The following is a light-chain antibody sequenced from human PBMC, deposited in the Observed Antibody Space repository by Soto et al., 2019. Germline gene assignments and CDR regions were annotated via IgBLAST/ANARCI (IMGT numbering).Light chain of an antibody. CDR2: EVT. J-gene: IGLJ1*01. CDR3: SSYASSNTLV. Sequence: QSVLTQPASVSGSPGQSITISCTGGSSDIGGYNYVSWFQQHPGKAPKLMIYEVTNRPSGVSNRFSGSKSGSTASLTISGLQDEDEDDYYCSSYASSNTLVFGTGTKLTVL. V-gene: IGLV2-14*01. CDR1: SSDIGGYNY.